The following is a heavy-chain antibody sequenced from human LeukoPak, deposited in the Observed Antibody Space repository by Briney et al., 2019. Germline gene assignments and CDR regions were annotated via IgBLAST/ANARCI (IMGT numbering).Heavy chain of an antibody. CDR3: ARAIVVVPSAANWFDP. J-gene: IGHJ5*02. D-gene: IGHD2-21*01. CDR1: GGSISSYY. CDR2: IYYSGST. V-gene: IGHV4-59*01. Sequence: PSETLSLTCTVSGGSISSYYWSWIRQPPGKGLEWIGYIYYSGSTNYNPSLKSRVTISVDTSKNQFSLKLSSVTAADTAVYYYARAIVVVPSAANWFDPWGQGTLVTVSS.